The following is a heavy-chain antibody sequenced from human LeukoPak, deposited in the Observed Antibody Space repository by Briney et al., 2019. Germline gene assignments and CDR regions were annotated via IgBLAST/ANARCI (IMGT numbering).Heavy chain of an antibody. CDR1: GFSFNNFG. D-gene: IGHD3-9*01. Sequence: PGRSLRLSCSASGFSFNNFGMHWVRQAPGKGLEWVAVVSNDGTDTHYADSVKGRFTISRDNSKNTLFLQMDSLRAEDAGVFYCARELMTRPHFNWVLPVDSWGQGTLVTVSS. V-gene: IGHV3-30*03. J-gene: IGHJ4*02. CDR2: VSNDGTDT. CDR3: ARELMTRPHFNWVLPVDS.